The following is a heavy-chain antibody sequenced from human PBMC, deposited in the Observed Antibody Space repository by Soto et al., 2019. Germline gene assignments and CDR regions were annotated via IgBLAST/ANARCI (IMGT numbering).Heavy chain of an antibody. V-gene: IGHV1-18*01. CDR1: GYTFTSYG. CDR2: ISAYNGNT. Sequence: SVKVSCKASGYTFTSYGISWVRQAPGQGLEWMGWISAYNGNTNYAQKLQGRVTMTTDTSTSTAYMELRSLRSEDTAVYYCARVEIVLVTAPFGTAYYYGMDLCGQGTPVTVS. J-gene: IGHJ6*02. CDR3: ARVEIVLVTAPFGTAYYYGMDL. D-gene: IGHD3-10*01.